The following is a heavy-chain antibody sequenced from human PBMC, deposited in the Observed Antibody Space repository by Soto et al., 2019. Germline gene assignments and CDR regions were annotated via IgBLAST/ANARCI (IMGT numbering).Heavy chain of an antibody. CDR1: GFTVSSNY. CDR2: IYSGGST. D-gene: IGHD2-8*01. Sequence: EVQVVETGGGLNQRGGSLRLSCAVSGFTVSSNYMSWVRQPPGKGPEWVSDIYSGGSTYYADSVKGRFTISRDNSKNTLYLQMNSLRAEDTAVYYCARERDGHNPNWFDLLGQGTLVNVSS. V-gene: IGHV3-53*02. CDR3: ARERDGHNPNWFDL. J-gene: IGHJ5*02.